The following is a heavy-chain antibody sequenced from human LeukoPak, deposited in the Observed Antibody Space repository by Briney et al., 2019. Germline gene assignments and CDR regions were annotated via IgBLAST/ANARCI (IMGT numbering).Heavy chain of an antibody. J-gene: IGHJ6*02. CDR2: IIPILGIA. CDR1: GGTFSSYA. Sequence: ASVKVSCKASGGTFSSYAISWVRQAPGQGLEWVGRIIPILGIANYAQKFQGRVTITADKSTSTAYMELSSLRSEDTAVYYCARVRDYYGSGSYYNPYYYGMDVWGQGTTVTVSS. V-gene: IGHV1-69*04. D-gene: IGHD3-10*01. CDR3: ARVRDYYGSGSYYNPYYYGMDV.